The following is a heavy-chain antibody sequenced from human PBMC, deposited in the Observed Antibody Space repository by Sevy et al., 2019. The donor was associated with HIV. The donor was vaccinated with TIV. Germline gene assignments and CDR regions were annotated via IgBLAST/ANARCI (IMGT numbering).Heavy chain of an antibody. J-gene: IGHJ4*02. D-gene: IGHD3-22*01. V-gene: IGHV3-53*01. CDR2: IYSGGST. CDR3: ARQYFHHSSGYFSL. CDR1: AFTISSNY. Sequence: GGSLRLSCAASAFTISSNYISWVRQAPGKGLEWISAIYSGGSTYYADSVKGRFTISRDNSKNTVYLQMNSLRAEDTAVYFCARQYFHHSSGYFSLWGQGTLVTVSS.